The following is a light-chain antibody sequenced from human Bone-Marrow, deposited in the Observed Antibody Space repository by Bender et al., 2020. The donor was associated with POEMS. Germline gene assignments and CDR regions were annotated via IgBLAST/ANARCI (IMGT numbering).Light chain of an antibody. J-gene: IGLJ2*01. V-gene: IGLV2-8*01. CDR2: GVN. CDR1: SSDIGYSNY. CDR3: ASWDDSLHGPV. Sequence: QSALTQPPSASGSPGQSVTISCTGTSSDIGYSNYVSWYQQHPDKAPKLMIYGVNKRPSGVPDRFSGSKSGPSASLAISGLQSDDEADYYCASWDDSLHGPVFGGGTKLTVL.